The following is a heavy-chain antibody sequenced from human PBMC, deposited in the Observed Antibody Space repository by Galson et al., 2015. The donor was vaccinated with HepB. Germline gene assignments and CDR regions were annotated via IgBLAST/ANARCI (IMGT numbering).Heavy chain of an antibody. J-gene: IGHJ4*02. CDR1: GGTFSSYA. Sequence: SVKVSCKASGGTFSSYAISWVRQAPGQGLEWMGRIIPILGIANYAQKFQGRVTITADKSTSTAYMELSSLRSEDTAVYYCARDESAYCGGNCYYLDYWGQGTLVTVSS. CDR3: ARDESAYCGGNCYYLDY. V-gene: IGHV1-69*04. D-gene: IGHD2-21*01. CDR2: IIPILGIA.